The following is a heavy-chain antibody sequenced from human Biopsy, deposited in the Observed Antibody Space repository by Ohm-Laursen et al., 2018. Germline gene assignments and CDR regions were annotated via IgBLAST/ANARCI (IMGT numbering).Heavy chain of an antibody. Sequence: SDTLPLTCAVYGGSFSGYYWSWIRQPPGKGLEWIGEINHRGSTNYNPSLKSRVTISVDTSKNQFSLKLRSVTAADTAVYYCARAVDYYDPYYYYGLDVWGQGTTVTVSS. V-gene: IGHV4-34*01. J-gene: IGHJ6*02. CDR1: GGSFSGYY. CDR3: ARAVDYYDPYYYYGLDV. CDR2: INHRGST. D-gene: IGHD3-16*01.